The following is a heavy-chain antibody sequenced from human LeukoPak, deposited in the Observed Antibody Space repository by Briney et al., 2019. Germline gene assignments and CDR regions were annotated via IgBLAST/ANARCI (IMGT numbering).Heavy chain of an antibody. J-gene: IGHJ5*02. CDR1: GGSISSYY. CDR2: IYYSGST. V-gene: IGHV4-59*01. CDR3: AREVGATNWDNWFDP. Sequence: SETLSLTCTVSGGSISSYYWSWIRQPPGKGLEWIGYIYYSGSTNYNPSLKSRVTISVDTPKNQFSLKLSSVTAADTAVYYCAREVGATNWDNWFDPWGQGTLVTVSS. D-gene: IGHD1-26*01.